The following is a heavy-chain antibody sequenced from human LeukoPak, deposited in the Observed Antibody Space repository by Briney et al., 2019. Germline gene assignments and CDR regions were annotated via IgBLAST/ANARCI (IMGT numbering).Heavy chain of an antibody. CDR3: ARPGVYSGYDYAMDY. Sequence: GESLKISCKGSGYSFTSYWIGWVRQMPGKGLEWMGIIYPGDSDTRYSPSFQGQVTISADKSISTAYLQWSSLKASDTAMYYCARPGVYSGYDYAMDYWGQGTLVTVSS. CDR1: GYSFTSYW. CDR2: IYPGDSDT. J-gene: IGHJ4*02. V-gene: IGHV5-51*01. D-gene: IGHD5-12*01.